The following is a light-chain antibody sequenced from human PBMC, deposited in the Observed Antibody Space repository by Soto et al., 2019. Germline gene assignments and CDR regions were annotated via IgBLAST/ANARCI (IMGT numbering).Light chain of an antibody. CDR2: GAS. V-gene: IGKV3-20*01. CDR1: QSVSSSY. CDR3: QQHGSSPFT. J-gene: IGKJ3*01. Sequence: EIVLTQSPGTLSLSPGERATLSCRASQSVSSSYLAWYQQKPGQAPRLLIYGASSRATGIPDRFSGSGSGTYCPLTISRLEPDDVAVYYWQQHGSSPFTFGPGNKVDLK.